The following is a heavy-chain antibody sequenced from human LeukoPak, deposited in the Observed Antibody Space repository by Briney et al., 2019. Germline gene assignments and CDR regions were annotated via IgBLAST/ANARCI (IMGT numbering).Heavy chain of an antibody. CDR3: ARVGHTYGSYYFDY. J-gene: IGHJ4*02. V-gene: IGHV3-74*01. D-gene: IGHD3-10*01. CDR1: GFTFSNYW. Sequence: PGGSLRLPCAASGFTFSNYWMHWVRQAPGKGLVWVSRINSDGINTSYADSVKGRFTISRDNAKNTLYLQMNSLRAEDTAVYYCARVGHTYGSYYFDYWGQGTLVTVSS. CDR2: INSDGINT.